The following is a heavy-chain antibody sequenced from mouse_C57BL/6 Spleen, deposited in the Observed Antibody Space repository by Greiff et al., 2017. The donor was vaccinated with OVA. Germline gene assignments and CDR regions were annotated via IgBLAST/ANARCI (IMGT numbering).Heavy chain of an antibody. CDR3: ARSGYYGSRGAY. CDR1: GYTFTDYN. J-gene: IGHJ3*01. V-gene: IGHV1-18*01. D-gene: IGHD1-1*01. Sequence: EVQLQQSGPELVKPGASVKIPCKASGYTFTDYNMDWVKQSHGKSLEWIGDINPNNGGTIYNQKFKGKATLTVDKSSSTAYMELRSLTSEDTAVYYCARSGYYGSRGAYWGQGTLVTVSA. CDR2: INPNNGGT.